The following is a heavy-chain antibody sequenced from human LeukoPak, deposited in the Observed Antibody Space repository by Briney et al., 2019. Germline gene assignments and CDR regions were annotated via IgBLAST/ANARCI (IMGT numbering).Heavy chain of an antibody. CDR1: GGSISSGGYY. CDR2: IYYSGST. D-gene: IGHD1-26*01. Sequence: PSETLSLTCTVSGGSISSGGYYWSWIRQHPGKGLEWIGYIYYSGSTYYNPSLKSRVTISVDTSKNQFSLKLSSVTAAGTAVYYCARGEVNPHLDYWGQGTLVTVPS. CDR3: ARGEVNPHLDY. V-gene: IGHV4-31*03. J-gene: IGHJ4*02.